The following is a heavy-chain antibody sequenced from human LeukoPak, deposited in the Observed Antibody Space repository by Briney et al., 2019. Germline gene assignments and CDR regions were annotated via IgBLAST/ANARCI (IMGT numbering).Heavy chain of an antibody. V-gene: IGHV1-18*01. J-gene: IGHJ4*02. CDR3: ARDLYSTGWYGY. CDR2: VSPYNGDT. D-gene: IGHD6-19*01. Sequence: ASVKVSCKASGYTFINYAIHWVRQAPGQGLEWMGWVSPYNGDTKYAQNHQGRVTMTTDTSTTTAYMELRSLRSDDTAVYYCARDLYSTGWYGYWGQGTLVTVSS. CDR1: GYTFINYA.